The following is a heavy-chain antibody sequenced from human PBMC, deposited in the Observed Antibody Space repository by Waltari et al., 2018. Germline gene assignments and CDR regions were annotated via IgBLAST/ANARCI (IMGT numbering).Heavy chain of an antibody. CDR1: GYTFTDFY. V-gene: IGHV1-46*04. D-gene: IGHD2-2*01. CDR2: VNPNGGST. Sequence: QVQLVQSGAEVKKPGASVKVSCKASGYTFTDFYMHWVRQAPGQGLEWMGIVNPNGGSTTYAQKVQERVTMTRDTSTSTVYMELSSLRSEDTAVYYCARAGSTLIWGVAEWGQGTLVTVSS. CDR3: ARAGSTLIWGVAE. J-gene: IGHJ4*02.